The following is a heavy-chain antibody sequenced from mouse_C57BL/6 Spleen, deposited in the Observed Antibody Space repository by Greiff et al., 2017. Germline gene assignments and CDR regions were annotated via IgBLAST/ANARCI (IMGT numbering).Heavy chain of an antibody. CDR3: ARSDYGAMDY. CDR2: IYPGDGDT. CDR1: GYAFSSSW. J-gene: IGHJ4*01. V-gene: IGHV1-82*01. D-gene: IGHD1-1*02. Sequence: VQLQQSGPELVKPGASVKTSCKASGYAFSSSWMNWVKQRPGKGLEWIGRIYPGDGDTNYNGKFKGKATLTADKSSSTAYMQLSSLTSEDSAVYFCARSDYGAMDYWGQGTSVTVSS.